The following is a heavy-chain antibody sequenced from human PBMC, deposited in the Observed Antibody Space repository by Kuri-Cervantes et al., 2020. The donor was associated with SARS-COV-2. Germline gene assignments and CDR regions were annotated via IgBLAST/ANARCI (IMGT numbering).Heavy chain of an antibody. J-gene: IGHJ4*02. CDR3: AKREQYSSSWGDVDY. V-gene: IGHV3-23*01. Sequence: GGSLRLSCAASGFTFTTYAMRWVRQAPRKGLEWVSGISGSGGSIYYADSVKGRCAISRDNSKNTLYLQMNSLRAEDTAVYYCAKREQYSSSWGDVDYWGQGTLVTVSS. CDR1: GFTFTTYA. D-gene: IGHD6-13*01. CDR2: ISGSGGSI.